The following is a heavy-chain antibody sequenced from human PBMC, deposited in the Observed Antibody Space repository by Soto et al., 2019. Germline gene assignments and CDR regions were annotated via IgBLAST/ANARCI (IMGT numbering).Heavy chain of an antibody. CDR3: ARRGGGDYLFDS. CDR2: IFYSGGT. V-gene: IGHV4-39*01. CDR1: GDSISTSNYY. D-gene: IGHD4-17*01. Sequence: QLQLQESGPGLVKPSETLSLTCTVSGDSISTSNYYWGWIRQPPGEGLEWIGHIFYSGGTYYNPSLKSRVTISVDTSNNQFSLKLSSITAADTAVYFCARRGGGDYLFDSWGQGMLVTVSS. J-gene: IGHJ4*02.